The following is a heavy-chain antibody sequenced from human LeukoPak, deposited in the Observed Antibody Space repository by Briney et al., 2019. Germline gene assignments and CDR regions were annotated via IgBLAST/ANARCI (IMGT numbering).Heavy chain of an antibody. J-gene: IGHJ4*02. CDR3: AKAGVGGSGRYYLPPQGYFDY. Sequence: GGSLRLSCAASGFTFSSYGMHWVRQAPGKGLEWVAFIRYDGSNKYYADSVKGRFTISRDNSKNTLYLQMNSLRAEDTAVYYCAKAGVGGSGRYYLPPQGYFDYWGQGTLVTVSS. D-gene: IGHD3-10*01. CDR2: IRYDGSNK. V-gene: IGHV3-30*02. CDR1: GFTFSSYG.